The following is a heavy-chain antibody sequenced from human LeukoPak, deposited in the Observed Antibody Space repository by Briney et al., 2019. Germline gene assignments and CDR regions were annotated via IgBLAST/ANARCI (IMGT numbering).Heavy chain of an antibody. CDR1: GFTFSDHY. J-gene: IGHJ4*02. CDR2: SRYRAKSYTT. V-gene: IGHV3-72*01. Sequence: GWSLRLSCAVSGFTFSDHYMDWVRQAPGKGLEWVGRSRYRAKSYTTDYAASVKGRFTISRADSKSTLYLQMNSLETKDTAVYYCSRDATGDHWGQGTLVSVSS. CDR3: SRDATGDH.